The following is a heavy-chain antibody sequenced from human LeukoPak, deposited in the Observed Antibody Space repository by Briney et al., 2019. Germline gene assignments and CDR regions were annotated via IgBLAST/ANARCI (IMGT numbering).Heavy chain of an antibody. CDR1: GGSISSYY. Sequence: PSETLSLTCTVSGGSISSYYWSWIRQPPGKGLEWIGYIYTSGNTNYNPSLKSRVTISVDTSKNQSSLKLSSVTAADTAVYYCARRSSSAGLDYWGQGTMVTVSS. D-gene: IGHD6-6*01. CDR2: IYTSGNT. CDR3: ARRSSSAGLDY. V-gene: IGHV4-4*09. J-gene: IGHJ4*02.